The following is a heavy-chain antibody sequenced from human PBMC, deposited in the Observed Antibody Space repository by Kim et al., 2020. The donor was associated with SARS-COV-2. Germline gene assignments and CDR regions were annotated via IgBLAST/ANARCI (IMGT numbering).Heavy chain of an antibody. CDR1: GYSFTSYW. D-gene: IGHD4-17*01. J-gene: IGHJ6*02. CDR2: IYPGDSDT. Sequence: GESLKISCKGSGYSFTSYWIGWVRQMPGKGLEWMGIIYPGDSDTRYSPSFQGQVTISADKSISTAYLQWSSLKASDTAMYYCAILGSTVTTNYYYGMDVWGQGTTVTVSS. V-gene: IGHV5-51*01. CDR3: AILGSTVTTNYYYGMDV.